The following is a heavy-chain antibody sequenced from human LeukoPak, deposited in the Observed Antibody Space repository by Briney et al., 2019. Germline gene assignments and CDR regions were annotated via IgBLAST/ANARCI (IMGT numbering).Heavy chain of an antibody. CDR1: GYTFTGYY. CDR3: ASYDFWSGYPPG. J-gene: IGHJ4*02. V-gene: IGHV1-46*01. D-gene: IGHD3-3*01. Sequence: ASVKVSCKASGYTFTGYYMHWVRQAPGQGLEWMGIINPSGGSTSYAQKFQGRVTMTRDTSTSTVYMELSSLRSEDTAVYYCASYDFWSGYPPGWGQGTLVTVSS. CDR2: INPSGGST.